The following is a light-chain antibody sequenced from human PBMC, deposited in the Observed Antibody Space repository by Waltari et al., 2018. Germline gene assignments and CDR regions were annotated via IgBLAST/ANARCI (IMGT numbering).Light chain of an antibody. J-gene: IGLJ2*01. V-gene: IGLV1-44*01. CDR3: STWDDSLSGVL. Sequence: QPVLTQPPSASGTPGQRVTISCSGRPSNIGANTVKWYQQLPGTAPKLLIYRDNRRCSGVPDRLSASKSGTSASLAISGLQSEDEADYYCSTWDDSLSGVLFGEGTKLTVV. CDR2: RDN. CDR1: PSNIGANT.